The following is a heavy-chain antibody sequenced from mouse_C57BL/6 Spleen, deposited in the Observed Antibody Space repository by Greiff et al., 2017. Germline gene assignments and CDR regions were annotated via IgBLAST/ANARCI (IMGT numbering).Heavy chain of an antibody. Sequence: DVHLVESEGGLVQPGSSMKLSCTASGFTFSDYYMAWVRQVPEKGLEWVANINYDGSSTYYLDSLKSRFIISRDNAKNILYLQMSSLKSEDTATYYCARDRNGYAMDYWGQGTSVTVSS. CDR3: ARDRNGYAMDY. V-gene: IGHV5-16*01. CDR2: INYDGSST. J-gene: IGHJ4*01. CDR1: GFTFSDYY.